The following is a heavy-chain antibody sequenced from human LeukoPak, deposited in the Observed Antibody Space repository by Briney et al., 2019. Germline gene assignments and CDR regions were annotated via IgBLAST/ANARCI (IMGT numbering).Heavy chain of an antibody. CDR1: GGSISSYY. V-gene: IGHV4-59*08. CDR3: ATLESAAAGVDY. CDR2: IYYSGST. Sequence: SETLSLTCTVSGGSISSYYWSWIRQPPGKGLEWIGYIYYSGSTNYNPSPKSRVTMSVDTSENQFSLKLSSVTAADTAVYYCATLESAAAGVDYWGQGTLVTVSS. D-gene: IGHD6-13*01. J-gene: IGHJ4*02.